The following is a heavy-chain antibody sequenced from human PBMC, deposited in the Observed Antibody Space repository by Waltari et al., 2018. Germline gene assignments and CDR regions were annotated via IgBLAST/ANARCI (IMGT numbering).Heavy chain of an antibody. D-gene: IGHD3-3*01. CDR3: ATSGRVLRFLEWLLAFDY. Sequence: QVQLVQAGAEVKKPGASVKVSCKVSGYTLTELSMHWVRQAPGKGLEWMGGFDPEDGETIYAQKFQGRVTMTEDTSTDTAYMELSSLRSEDTAVYYCATSGRVLRFLEWLLAFDYWGQGTLVTVSS. CDR2: FDPEDGET. J-gene: IGHJ4*02. V-gene: IGHV1-24*01. CDR1: GYTLTELS.